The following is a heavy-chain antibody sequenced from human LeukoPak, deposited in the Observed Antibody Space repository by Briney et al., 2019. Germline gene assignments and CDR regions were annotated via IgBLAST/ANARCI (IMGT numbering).Heavy chain of an antibody. Sequence: SETLSLTCTVSGGSISSYYWSWIRQPPGKGLEWIGYIYYSGSTNYNPSLKSRVTISVDTSKNQFALRLSSVTAADTAVYYCARTSRDYYGSGSYFDYWGQGNLVTVSS. CDR3: ARTSRDYYGSGSYFDY. CDR1: GGSISSYY. J-gene: IGHJ4*02. D-gene: IGHD3-10*01. CDR2: IYYSGST. V-gene: IGHV4-59*08.